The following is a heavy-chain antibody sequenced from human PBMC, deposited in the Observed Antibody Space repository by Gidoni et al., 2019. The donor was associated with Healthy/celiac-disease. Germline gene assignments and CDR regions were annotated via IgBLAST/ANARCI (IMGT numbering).Heavy chain of an antibody. V-gene: IGHV3-73*02. D-gene: IGHD4-17*01. Sequence: EVQLVESGGGLVQPGGSLKLSCAASGFTFRGSAMHWVRQASGKGLEWVGRIRSKANSYATAYAASVKGRFTISRDDSKNTAYLQMNSLKTEDTAVYYCTRGLDYGGILLESWGQGTLVTVSS. CDR2: IRSKANSYAT. J-gene: IGHJ5*02. CDR1: GFTFRGSA. CDR3: TRGLDYGGILLES.